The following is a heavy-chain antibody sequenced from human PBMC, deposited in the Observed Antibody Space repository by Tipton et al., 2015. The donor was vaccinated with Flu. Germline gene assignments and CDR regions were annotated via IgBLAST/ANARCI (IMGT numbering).Heavy chain of an antibody. Sequence: GSLRLSCAASGFTFSSYWMHWVRQAPGKGLVWVSRINSDGSSTSYADSVQGRFTISRDNAKNTLYLQMNSLRAEDTAMYYCASLDDILTGYSINPRDYWGQGTLVTVSS. V-gene: IGHV3-74*01. CDR2: INSDGSST. CDR3: ASLDDILTGYSINPRDY. D-gene: IGHD3-9*01. CDR1: GFTFSSYW. J-gene: IGHJ4*02.